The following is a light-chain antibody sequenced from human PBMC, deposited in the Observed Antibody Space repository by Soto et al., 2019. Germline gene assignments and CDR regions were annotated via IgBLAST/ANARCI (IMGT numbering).Light chain of an antibody. CDR1: SSDDGGYNY. V-gene: IGLV2-14*01. CDR3: SSYTSSSTLVV. Sequence: QSVLTQPASVSGSPGQSITISCTGTSSDDGGYNYVSWYQQHPGKVPKLMIYEVSNRPSGVSNRFSGSKSANTASLTISGLQAEDEAEYYCSSYTSSSTLVVFGGGTKLTVL. CDR2: EVS. J-gene: IGLJ2*01.